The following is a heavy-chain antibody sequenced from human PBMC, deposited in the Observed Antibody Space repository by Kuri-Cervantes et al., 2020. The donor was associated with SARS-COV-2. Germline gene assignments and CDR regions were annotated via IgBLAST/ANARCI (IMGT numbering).Heavy chain of an antibody. V-gene: IGHV3-30-3*01. Sequence: GESLKISCAASGFTFSSFAMHWVRQAPGKGLEWVALIAYDGINKFYADSVKGRFTISRDNAKNSLYLQMNSLRAEDTAVYYCARGGYSGYEYYFDYWGQGTLVTVSS. J-gene: IGHJ4*02. CDR2: IAYDGINK. CDR3: ARGGYSGYEYYFDY. CDR1: GFTFSSFA. D-gene: IGHD5-12*01.